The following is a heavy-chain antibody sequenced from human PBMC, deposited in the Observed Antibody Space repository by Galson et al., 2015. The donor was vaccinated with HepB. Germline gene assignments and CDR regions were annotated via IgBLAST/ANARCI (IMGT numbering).Heavy chain of an antibody. CDR3: ARGSGYSYGTFDY. CDR2: ISTSYI. J-gene: IGHJ4*02. D-gene: IGHD5-18*01. V-gene: IGHV3-21*01. Sequence: PRLSCAASGFTFNNYSINWVRQTPGKGLEWVSFISTSYIYYADSVKGRFTISGDNAKNSLYLQMNGLRAEDTAVYYCARGSGYSYGTFDYWGQGTLVIVSS. CDR1: GFTFNNYS.